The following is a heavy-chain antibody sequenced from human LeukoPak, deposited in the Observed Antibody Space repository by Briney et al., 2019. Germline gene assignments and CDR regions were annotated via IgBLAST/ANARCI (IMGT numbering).Heavy chain of an antibody. Sequence: GGSLRLSCAASGFTFSSYAMSWVRQAPGKGLEWVSAISGSGGSTYYADSVKGRFTISRDNSKNTLYLQMNSLRAEDTAVYYCAKRGYYDSSGYYGYWGQGTLLTVSS. D-gene: IGHD3-22*01. CDR2: ISGSGGST. CDR3: AKRGYYDSSGYYGY. J-gene: IGHJ4*02. CDR1: GFTFSSYA. V-gene: IGHV3-23*01.